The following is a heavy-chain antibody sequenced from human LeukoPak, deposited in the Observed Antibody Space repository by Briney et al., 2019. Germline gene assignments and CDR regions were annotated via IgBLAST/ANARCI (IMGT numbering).Heavy chain of an antibody. CDR1: GFTFSSYW. J-gene: IGHJ4*02. D-gene: IGHD5-18*01. V-gene: IGHV3-74*01. CDR2: INSDGSST. CDR3: ARGDVGTAMAFDY. Sequence: TGGSLRLSCAASGFTFSSYWMPWVRQAPGKGLEWVSRINSDGSSTSYADSVKGRFTISRDNAKNTLYLQMNSLRAEDTAVYYCARGDVGTAMAFDYWGQGTLVTVSS.